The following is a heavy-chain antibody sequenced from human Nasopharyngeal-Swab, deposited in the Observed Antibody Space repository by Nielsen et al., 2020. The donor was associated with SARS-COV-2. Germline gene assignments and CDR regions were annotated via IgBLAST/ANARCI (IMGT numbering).Heavy chain of an antibody. CDR2: ISAYNGNT. CDR1: GYTFTSYG. V-gene: IGHV1-18*01. D-gene: IGHD3-3*01. J-gene: IGHJ5*02. CDR3: ARAPSDFWSGNWFDP. Sequence: ASVKVSCKASGYTFTSYGISWVRQAPGQGLEWMGWISAYNGNTNYAQKLQGRVTMTTDTSTSTAYMELRSLRSDDTAVYYCARAPSDFWSGNWFDPWGQGTLVTVSS.